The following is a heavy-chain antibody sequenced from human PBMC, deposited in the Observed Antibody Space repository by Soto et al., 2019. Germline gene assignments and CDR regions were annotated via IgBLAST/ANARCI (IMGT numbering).Heavy chain of an antibody. J-gene: IGHJ4*02. CDR3: ARGEAARPLGEVDY. Sequence: GGSLRLSCAASGFTFSSYGMHWVRQAPGKGLEWVAVIWYDGSNKYYADSVKGRFTISRDNSKNTLYLQMNSLRAEDTAVYYCARGEAARPLGEVDYWGQGTLVTVSS. V-gene: IGHV3-33*01. D-gene: IGHD6-6*01. CDR1: GFTFSSYG. CDR2: IWYDGSNK.